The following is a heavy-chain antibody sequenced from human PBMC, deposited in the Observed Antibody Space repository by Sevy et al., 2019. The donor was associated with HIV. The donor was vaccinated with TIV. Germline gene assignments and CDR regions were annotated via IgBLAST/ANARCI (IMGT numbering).Heavy chain of an antibody. J-gene: IGHJ4*02. V-gene: IGHV3-30*04. CDR2: ISSTGNFE. Sequence: GGSLRLSCSASGFRLNTYAMHWVRQAHGKGLEWVSVISSTGNFESYAASVKGRFIISKDNSKNTLSLQMNSLRPEDTAMYYCARDAGYTTKFHPLHWGQGTLVTVSS. D-gene: IGHD5-12*01. CDR3: ARDAGYTTKFHPLH. CDR1: GFRLNTYA.